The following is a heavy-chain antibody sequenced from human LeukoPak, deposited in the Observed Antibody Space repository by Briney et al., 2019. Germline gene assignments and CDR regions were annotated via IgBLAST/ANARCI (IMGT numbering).Heavy chain of an antibody. Sequence: GGSLRLSCAASGFTFSDSYMTWVRQAPGKGVEWVAYISGSGHDINYSESAKGRFTISRDNAKNSLYLQMNSLRAEDTAVYYCASSRYDSSGYYGIIAYWGQGTLVTVSS. D-gene: IGHD3-22*01. CDR3: ASSRYDSSGYYGIIAY. J-gene: IGHJ4*02. CDR1: GFTFSDSY. V-gene: IGHV3-11*06. CDR2: ISGSGHDI.